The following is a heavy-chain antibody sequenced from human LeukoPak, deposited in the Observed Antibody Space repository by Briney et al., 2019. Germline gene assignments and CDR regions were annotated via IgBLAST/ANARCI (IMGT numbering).Heavy chain of an antibody. CDR1: GFSFISYA. CDR2: ISGSNGSI. D-gene: IGHD5-12*01. Sequence: PGGSLRLSCVASGFSFISYAMSWVRRPAGKGLEWVSAISGSNGSIYYEDSVKGQFTISRDNSKNALYLQMSSLRAEDTAVYYCAKDPSGYSGYDLETYFDYWGQGTLVTVSS. CDR3: AKDPSGYSGYDLETYFDY. V-gene: IGHV3-23*01. J-gene: IGHJ4*02.